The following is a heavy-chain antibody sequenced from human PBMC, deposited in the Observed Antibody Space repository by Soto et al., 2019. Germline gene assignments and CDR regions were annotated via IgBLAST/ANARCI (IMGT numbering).Heavy chain of an antibody. D-gene: IGHD3-3*01. CDR1: GGSVSGYY. Sequence: SETLCLTCAVYGGSVSGYYWSWIRQPPGKGLEWIGEINHSGSTNYNPSLKSRVTISVDTSKNQFSLKLSSVTAADTAVYYCARDHFWSGYTNYGMDVWGQGTTVTVSS. CDR3: ARDHFWSGYTNYGMDV. J-gene: IGHJ6*02. CDR2: INHSGST. V-gene: IGHV4-34*01.